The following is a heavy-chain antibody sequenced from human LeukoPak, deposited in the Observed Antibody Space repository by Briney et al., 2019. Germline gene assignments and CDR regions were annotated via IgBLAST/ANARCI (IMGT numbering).Heavy chain of an antibody. Sequence: GGSLRLSCAASGFTFSSYGMHWVRQAPGKGLEWVAVIWYDGSNKYYADSVKGRFTISRDNSKNTLYLQMNSLRAGDTAVYYCARDHYGGNSADYWGQGTLVIVSS. V-gene: IGHV3-33*01. J-gene: IGHJ4*02. CDR2: IWYDGSNK. CDR3: ARDHYGGNSADY. CDR1: GFTFSSYG. D-gene: IGHD4-23*01.